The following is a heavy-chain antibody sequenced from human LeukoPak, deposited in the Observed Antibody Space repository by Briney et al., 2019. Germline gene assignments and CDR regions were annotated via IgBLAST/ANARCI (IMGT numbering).Heavy chain of an antibody. CDR2: INSSGSTI. CDR1: GFTFSDYY. CDR3: ARQWERGSHDY. J-gene: IGHJ4*02. D-gene: IGHD1-26*01. V-gene: IGHV3-11*04. Sequence: GGSLRLSCAASGFTFSDYYMSWIRQAPGKGLEWVSYINSSGSTIYYADSVKGRFTISRDNSKNTLYLQMNSLRAEDTAVYYCARQWERGSHDYWGQGTLVTVSS.